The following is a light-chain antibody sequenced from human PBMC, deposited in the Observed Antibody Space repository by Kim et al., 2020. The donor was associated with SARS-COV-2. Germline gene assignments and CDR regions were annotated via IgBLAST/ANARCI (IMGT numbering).Light chain of an antibody. CDR2: GRN. V-gene: IGLV3-19*01. Sequence: SSELTQDPAVSVAVGQTVKITCQGDSLRRYYASWYQQKPGQAPIVVIYGRNNRPSGIPERLSGSTSGNTASLIITGAQAEDEADYYCQSRDSSGNVVFGGGTQLTVL. CDR1: SLRRYY. CDR3: QSRDSSGNVV. J-gene: IGLJ2*01.